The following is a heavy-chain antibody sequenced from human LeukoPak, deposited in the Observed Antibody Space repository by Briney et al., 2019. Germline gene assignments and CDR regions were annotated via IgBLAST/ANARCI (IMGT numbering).Heavy chain of an antibody. CDR2: IYYSGST. J-gene: IGHJ4*02. V-gene: IGHV4-31*03. CDR3: ARAHIAVAGVGY. CDR1: GGSISSGGYY. Sequence: PSETLSLTCTVSGGSISSGGYYWSWIRQHPGKGLEWIGYIYYSGSTYYNPSLKSRVTISVDTSKNQFSLKLSSVTAADTAVYYCARAHIAVAGVGYWGQGTLVTVSS. D-gene: IGHD6-19*01.